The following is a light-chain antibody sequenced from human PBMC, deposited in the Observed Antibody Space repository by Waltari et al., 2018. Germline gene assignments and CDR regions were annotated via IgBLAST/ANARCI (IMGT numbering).Light chain of an antibody. CDR2: DVS. Sequence: QSALTQAASVSGSPGQPITISCTGTSSDIGSYNYVSWYQQHPGKAPQLIIYDVSNRPSGVSNRFSGSKSGNTASLTISGLQAEDEADYYCNSYANSNTRVFGGGTKLTVL. V-gene: IGLV2-14*03. CDR3: NSYANSNTRV. CDR1: SSDIGSYNY. J-gene: IGLJ3*02.